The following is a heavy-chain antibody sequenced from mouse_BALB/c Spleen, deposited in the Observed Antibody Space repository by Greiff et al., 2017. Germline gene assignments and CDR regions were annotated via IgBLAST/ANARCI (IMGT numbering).Heavy chain of an antibody. D-gene: IGHD2-4*01. CDR1: GYTFTDYA. J-gene: IGHJ3*01. Sequence: QVQLQQSGPELVRPGESVKISCKGSGYTFTDYAMHWVKQSHAKSLEWIGVISIYYDNTNYNQKFKGKATMTVDKSSSTAYMELARLTSEDSAIYYCAREKITSPWFAYWGQGTLVTVSA. CDR2: ISIYYDNT. CDR3: AREKITSPWFAY. V-gene: IGHV1-67*01.